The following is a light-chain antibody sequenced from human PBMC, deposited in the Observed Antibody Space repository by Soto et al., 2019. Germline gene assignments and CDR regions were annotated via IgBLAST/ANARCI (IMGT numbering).Light chain of an antibody. CDR2: DAS. CDR1: QNIGSW. CDR3: QQYNSYSLFT. Sequence: DIQMTQSPSTLSASVGDRVTITCRASQNIGSWLAWYQQKPGKAPKLLIYDASSLESGVPSRFSGSGSGTKFTLTISSLQPDDFATYYCQQYNSYSLFTFGPGTKVDIK. V-gene: IGKV1-5*01. J-gene: IGKJ3*01.